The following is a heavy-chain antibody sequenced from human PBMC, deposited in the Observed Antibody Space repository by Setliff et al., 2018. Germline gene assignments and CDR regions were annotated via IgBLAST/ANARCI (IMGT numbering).Heavy chain of an antibody. Sequence: PGGSLRLSCAASGFTFSRYAMNWVRQTPGKGLEWASYISASSANIQYADSVRGRFTVSRDNARNSLYLQMNSLRGNDAAVYYCASDPSYASSLYYYLEVWGKGTTVTSP. J-gene: IGHJ6*03. CDR1: GFTFSRYA. CDR3: ASDPSYASSLYYYLEV. CDR2: ISASSANI. D-gene: IGHD6-13*01. V-gene: IGHV3-48*01.